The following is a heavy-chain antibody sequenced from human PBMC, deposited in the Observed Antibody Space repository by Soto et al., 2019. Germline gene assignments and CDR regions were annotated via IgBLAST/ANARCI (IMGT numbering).Heavy chain of an antibody. CDR1: GDSVTRSRYY. D-gene: IGHD2-2*01. Sequence: QLQLQESGPGLVKPSETLSLTCTVSGDSVTRSRYYWGWIRQPPGKGLEWIGSIYYSRSTYYNPSSKNRITISIGTSKIQCSLNMNSMTAADTAVYYSATEGGVVDANWFGPWGQGTLVTVSA. J-gene: IGHJ5*02. CDR3: ATEGGVVDANWFGP. CDR2: IYYSRST. V-gene: IGHV4-39*02.